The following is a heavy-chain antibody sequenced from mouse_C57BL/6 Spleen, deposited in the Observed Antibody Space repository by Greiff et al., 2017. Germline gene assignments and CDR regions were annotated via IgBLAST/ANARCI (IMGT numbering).Heavy chain of an antibody. D-gene: IGHD1-1*01. J-gene: IGHJ4*01. CDR3: ASDRHYYGSSYAMDY. Sequence: VQLQQSGPELVKPGASVKMSCKASGYTFTDYNMHWVKQSHGKSLEWIGYINPNNGGTSYNQKFKGKATLTVNKSSSTAYMELRSLTSEDSAVYYCASDRHYYGSSYAMDYWGQGTSVTVSS. CDR1: GYTFTDYN. V-gene: IGHV1-22*01. CDR2: INPNNGGT.